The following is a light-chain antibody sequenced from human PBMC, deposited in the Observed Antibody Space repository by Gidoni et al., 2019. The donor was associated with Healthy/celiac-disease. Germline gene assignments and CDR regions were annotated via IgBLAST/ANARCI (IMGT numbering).Light chain of an antibody. Sequence: SALTHPASVSGSPAQSITIARTGTRSDVGGYNYVSWYQQNPGKAPKLIIYDVSNRPSVVSNRFSGSKSGNTASLTISGLQAEDEADYYCSSSTSSSPLVFGGGTKLTVL. J-gene: IGLJ2*01. CDR2: DVS. CDR3: SSSTSSSPLV. V-gene: IGLV2-14*03. CDR1: RSDVGGYNY.